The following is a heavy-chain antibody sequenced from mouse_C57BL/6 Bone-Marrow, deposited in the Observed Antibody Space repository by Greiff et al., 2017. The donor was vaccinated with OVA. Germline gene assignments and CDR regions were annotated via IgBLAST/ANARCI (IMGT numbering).Heavy chain of an antibody. V-gene: IGHV1-69*01. CDR1: GYTFTSYW. Sequence: QVQLKQSGAELVMPGASVQLSCKASGYTFTSYWMHWVKQRPGQGLEWIGEIDPSDSYTNYNQKFKGKSTLTVDKSSSTAYMQLSSLTSEDSAVYYCARDDYDKGTWFAYWGQGTLVTVSA. D-gene: IGHD2-4*01. CDR2: IDPSDSYT. J-gene: IGHJ3*01. CDR3: ARDDYDKGTWFAY.